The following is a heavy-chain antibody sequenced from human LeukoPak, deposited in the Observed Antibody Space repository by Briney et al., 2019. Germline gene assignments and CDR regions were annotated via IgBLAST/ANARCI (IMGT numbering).Heavy chain of an antibody. V-gene: IGHV4-59*01. J-gene: IGHJ4*02. CDR2: IYYSGST. CDR3: ARGGSPSIAVAGSIDY. D-gene: IGHD6-19*01. CDR1: GGSISSYY. Sequence: SETLFLTCTVSGGSISSYYWSWIRQPPGKGLEWIGYIYYSGSTNYNPSLKSRVTISVDTSKNQFSLKLSSVTAADTAVYYCARGGSPSIAVAGSIDYWGQGTLVTVSS.